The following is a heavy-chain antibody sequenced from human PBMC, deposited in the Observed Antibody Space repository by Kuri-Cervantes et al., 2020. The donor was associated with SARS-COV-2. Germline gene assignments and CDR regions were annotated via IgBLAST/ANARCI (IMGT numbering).Heavy chain of an antibody. D-gene: IGHD6-13*01. CDR2: IYSGGST. J-gene: IGHJ4*02. V-gene: IGHV3-53*01. Sequence: GESLKISCAASGFTFSSYATSWVRQAPGKGLEWVSVIYSGGSTYYADSVKGRFTISRDNSKNTLYLQMNSLRAEDTAVYYCAIAAAEFFDYWGQGTLVTVSS. CDR1: GFTFSSYA. CDR3: AIAAAEFFDY.